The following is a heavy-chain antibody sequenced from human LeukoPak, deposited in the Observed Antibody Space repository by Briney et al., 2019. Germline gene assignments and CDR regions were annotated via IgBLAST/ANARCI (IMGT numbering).Heavy chain of an antibody. J-gene: IGHJ4*02. CDR1: GYTFTIYA. CDR2: INTNTGNP. V-gene: IGHV7-4-1*02. Sequence: ASVKVSCKAPGYTFTIYAMNWVRQAPGQGGERMGWINTNTGNPTYAQGFAGGFVFSLDTSLSTAYLQISSLKAEDTAVYYCARDYSSGWYLYVYWGQGTLVTVSS. CDR3: ARDYSSGWYLYVY. D-gene: IGHD6-19*01.